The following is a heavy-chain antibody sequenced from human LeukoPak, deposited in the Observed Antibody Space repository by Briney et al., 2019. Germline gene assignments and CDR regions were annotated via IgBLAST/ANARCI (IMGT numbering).Heavy chain of an antibody. CDR2: INPNSGDT. J-gene: IGHJ5*02. CDR3: ARAWLGGKYNWFDP. D-gene: IGHD6-19*01. V-gene: IGHV1-2*02. Sequence: ASVKVSCKASGYTFTGYYMHWVRQAPGQGLEWMGWINPNSGDTNYAQKFQGRVTMTRDTSISTAYMELSSLRSEDTAVYYCARAWLGGKYNWFDPWGQGTLVTVSS. CDR1: GYTFTGYY.